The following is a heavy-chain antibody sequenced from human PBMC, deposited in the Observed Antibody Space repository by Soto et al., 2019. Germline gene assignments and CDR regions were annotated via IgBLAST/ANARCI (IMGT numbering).Heavy chain of an antibody. Sequence: GGSPKIFCKGSRCCLTSYCIGWVRQRPGKGLKRMGVIYPGDSDTRYSPSLQGQVTISADKSISTAYLQWSSLKASDTAMYYCARRITIFGVVHDAFDIWGQGTMVTVSS. J-gene: IGHJ3*02. V-gene: IGHV5-51*01. D-gene: IGHD3-3*01. CDR2: IYPGDSDT. CDR1: RCCLTSYC. CDR3: ARRITIFGVVHDAFDI.